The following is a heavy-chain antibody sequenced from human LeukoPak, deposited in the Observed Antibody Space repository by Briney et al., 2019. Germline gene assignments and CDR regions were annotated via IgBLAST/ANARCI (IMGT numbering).Heavy chain of an antibody. CDR2: INPNSGGT. CDR3: ARRRYPFTWNWIDP. V-gene: IGHV1-2*02. CDR1: GYTFTGYY. D-gene: IGHD3-9*01. J-gene: IGHJ5*02. Sequence: GASVKVSCKASGYTFTGYYMHWVRQAPGQGLEWMGWINPNSGGTNYAQKFQGRVTMTRDTSISTAYMELSRLRSDDTAVYYCARRRYPFTWNWIDPWGQGTLVTVSS.